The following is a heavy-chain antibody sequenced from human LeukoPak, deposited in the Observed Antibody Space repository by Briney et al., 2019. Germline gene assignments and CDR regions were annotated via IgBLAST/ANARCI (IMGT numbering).Heavy chain of an antibody. Sequence: PGGSLRLSCVASGFTFSSYWMSWVRQAPGKGLEWVANLKQDGSEKYYVDSVKGRFTISRDNAKNSLYLQMNSLRAEDTAVYYCAREKAGISTSCCDYWGQGTLVTVSS. V-gene: IGHV3-7*04. D-gene: IGHD2-2*01. CDR2: LKQDGSEK. J-gene: IGHJ4*02. CDR1: GFTFSSYW. CDR3: AREKAGISTSCCDY.